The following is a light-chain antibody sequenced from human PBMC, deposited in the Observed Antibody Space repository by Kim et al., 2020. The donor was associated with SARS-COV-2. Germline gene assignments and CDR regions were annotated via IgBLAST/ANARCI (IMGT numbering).Light chain of an antibody. V-gene: IGLV2-14*03. CDR2: DVS. J-gene: IGLJ3*02. CDR3: SSYSTSSTACV. Sequence: QSITISCTGSSSDVGGYNYVSWYQQHPGKAPKLMIYDVSNRPSGVSNRFSGSKSGNTASLTISGLQAEDEADYYCSSYSTSSTACVFGGGTKLTVL. CDR1: SSDVGGYNY.